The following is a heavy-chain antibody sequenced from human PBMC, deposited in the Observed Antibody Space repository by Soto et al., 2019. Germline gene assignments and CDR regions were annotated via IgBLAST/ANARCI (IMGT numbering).Heavy chain of an antibody. CDR2: VYHTGST. Sequence: QVQLRQSGPRLARPSGTLSLTCVVSGDSVSSTHWWTWVRQTPGKGLEWIGEVYHTGSTKYNPSLTDRVTISVDKSKRHFPLNLMSLTAADAAVDYCATPPPRIVVTVLPLPSWGQGTQVTVSS. D-gene: IGHD2-21*01. J-gene: IGHJ4*02. V-gene: IGHV4-4*02. CDR1: GDSVSSTHW. CDR3: ATPPPRIVVTVLPLPS.